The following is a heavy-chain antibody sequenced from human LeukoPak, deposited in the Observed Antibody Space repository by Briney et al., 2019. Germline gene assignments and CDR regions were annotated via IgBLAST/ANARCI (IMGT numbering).Heavy chain of an antibody. J-gene: IGHJ1*01. D-gene: IGHD2-15*01. CDR3: VRGGPSTWS. Sequence: GGSLRLSCAVSRFTFKLYWIHWVRQAPGKGPVWVSRINDDGSDTTYADSVKGRFTISRDDAKNMLFLQMNSLRAEDTAVYYCVRGGPSTWSWGQGTLVTVSS. V-gene: IGHV3-74*01. CDR2: INDDGSDT. CDR1: RFTFKLYW.